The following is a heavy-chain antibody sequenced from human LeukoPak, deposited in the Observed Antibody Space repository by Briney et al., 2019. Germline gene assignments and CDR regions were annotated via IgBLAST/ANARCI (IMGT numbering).Heavy chain of an antibody. CDR2: FDPEDGET. J-gene: IGHJ4*02. CDR3: ATNLIEAAAPSFGDY. Sequence: GASVKVSCKVSGYTLTELSMHWVRQAPGKGLEWMGGFDPEDGETIYAQKFQGRVTMTEDTSTDTAYMELSSLRSEDTAVYYCATNLIEAAAPSFGDYWGQGTLVTVSS. D-gene: IGHD6-13*01. CDR1: GYTLTELS. V-gene: IGHV1-24*01.